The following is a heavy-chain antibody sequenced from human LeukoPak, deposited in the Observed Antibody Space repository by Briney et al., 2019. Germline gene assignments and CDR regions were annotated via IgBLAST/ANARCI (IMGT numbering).Heavy chain of an antibody. V-gene: IGHV4-4*07. CDR1: GGSISSYY. CDR2: IYTSGST. CDR3: ARDRGYSGYDYFDY. J-gene: IGHJ4*02. Sequence: SETLPLTCTVSGGSISSYYWSWIRQPAGKGLEWIGRIYTSGSTNYNPSLKSRVTMSVDTSKNQFSLKLSSVTAADTAVYYCARDRGYSGYDYFDYWGQGTLVTVSS. D-gene: IGHD5-12*01.